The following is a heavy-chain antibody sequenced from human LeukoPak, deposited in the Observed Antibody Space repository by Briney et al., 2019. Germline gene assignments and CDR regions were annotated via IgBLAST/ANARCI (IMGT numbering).Heavy chain of an antibody. Sequence: GGSLRLSCAASGFTVSSNYMSWVRQAPGKGLEWVSVIYTGGGSTYYADSVKGRFTISRDNSKNTLYLQMNSLRVEDTAVYYCAREKGGVGPSPKYYYHYSYMDVWGKGTTVTVSS. CDR3: AREKGGVGPSPKYYYHYSYMDV. V-gene: IGHV3-53*01. CDR2: IYTGGGST. D-gene: IGHD1-26*01. J-gene: IGHJ6*03. CDR1: GFTVSSNY.